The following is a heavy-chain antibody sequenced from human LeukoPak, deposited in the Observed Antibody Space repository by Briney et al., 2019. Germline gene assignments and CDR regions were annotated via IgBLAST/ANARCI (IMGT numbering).Heavy chain of an antibody. J-gene: IGHJ6*03. CDR1: GGSFSGYY. CDR2: INHSGST. D-gene: IGHD2-2*01. V-gene: IGHV4-34*01. Sequence: SETLSLTCAVYGGSFSGYYWSWIRQPPGKGLEWIGEINHSGSTNYNPSLKSRVTLSVDTSKNQFSLKLSSVTAADTAVYYCARTQPTVVPAAILRHYYYYMDVWGKGTTVTVSS. CDR3: ARTQPTVVPAAILRHYYYYMDV.